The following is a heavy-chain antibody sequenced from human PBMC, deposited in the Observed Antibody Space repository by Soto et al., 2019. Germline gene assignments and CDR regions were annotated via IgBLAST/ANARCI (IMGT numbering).Heavy chain of an antibody. CDR1: GDSISSYY. Sequence: QVQLQESGPGLVKPSETLSLTCTVSGDSISSYYWSWIRQPAGQGLEWIGRIYTSGRTNYNPSLKSRFTMSVDTSKNQCSLKLSSVTAADTAVYYCARSLGTTGSFNWFDPWGQGTLVTVSS. D-gene: IGHD1-7*01. CDR2: IYTSGRT. V-gene: IGHV4-4*07. J-gene: IGHJ5*02. CDR3: ARSLGTTGSFNWFDP.